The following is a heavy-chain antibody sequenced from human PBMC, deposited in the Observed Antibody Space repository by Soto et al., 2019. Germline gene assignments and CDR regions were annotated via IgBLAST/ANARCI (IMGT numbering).Heavy chain of an antibody. CDR3: TTDPGDYEDF. D-gene: IGHD4-17*01. J-gene: IGHJ4*02. CDR1: GITFTNAW. CDR2: IKNRADGGTT. V-gene: IGHV3-15*01. Sequence: EVQLVESGGDLVKPGGCLRLSCAASGITFTNAWMSWVSQAPGKGLEWVGRIKNRADGGTTDYAAPVRGRFTISRDDSKNTLFLQMNSLEAEDTAVYYCTTDPGDYEDFWGQGTLVTVSS.